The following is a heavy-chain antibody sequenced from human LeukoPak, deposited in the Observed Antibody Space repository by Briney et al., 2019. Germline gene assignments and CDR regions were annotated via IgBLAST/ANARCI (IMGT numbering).Heavy chain of an antibody. CDR3: ARDGGTGGNTAFDI. D-gene: IGHD4-23*01. J-gene: IGHJ3*02. CDR1: GFTVSSNY. CDR2: SRNKGNSYTT. Sequence: GGSLRLSCAASGFTVSSNYMSWVRQAPGKGLEWVGRSRNKGNSYTTEYAASVKGRFTISRDDSKNSLFLQMNSLRTEDTAVYYCARDGGTGGNTAFDIWGQGAMVTASS. V-gene: IGHV3-72*01.